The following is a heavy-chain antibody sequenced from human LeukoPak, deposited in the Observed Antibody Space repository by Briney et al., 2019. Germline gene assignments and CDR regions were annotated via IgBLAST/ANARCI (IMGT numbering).Heavy chain of an antibody. Sequence: GGSLRLSCAASGFTVSSDYMSWVRQAPGKGLEWVSVIYSGGSTYYADSVKGRFTISRDKSKNTVYLQMNSLRFEDTAMYYCARNWFDPWGQGTLVTVSS. J-gene: IGHJ5*02. CDR2: IYSGGST. CDR1: GFTVSSDY. CDR3: ARNWFDP. V-gene: IGHV3-53*05.